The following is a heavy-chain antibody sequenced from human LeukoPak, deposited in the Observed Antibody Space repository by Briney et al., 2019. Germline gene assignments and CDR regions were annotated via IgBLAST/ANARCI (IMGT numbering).Heavy chain of an antibody. J-gene: IGHJ4*02. Sequence: GGSLRLSCAASGFTFSSYSMNWVRQAPGKGLEWVSYISSSSSTIYYADSVKGRFTISRDNAKNSLYLQMNSLRAEDTAVYYCARCRWGVAATGGDYWGQGTLVTVSS. V-gene: IGHV3-48*04. CDR1: GFTFSSYS. D-gene: IGHD6-19*01. CDR3: ARCRWGVAATGGDY. CDR2: ISSSSSTI.